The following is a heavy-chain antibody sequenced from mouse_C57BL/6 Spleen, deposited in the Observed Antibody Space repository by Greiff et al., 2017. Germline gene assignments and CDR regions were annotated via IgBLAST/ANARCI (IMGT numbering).Heavy chain of an antibody. CDR3: ARSLFITTVVATPLYFDY. J-gene: IGHJ2*01. CDR2: IDPSDSYT. Sequence: VQLQQPGAELVRPGTSVKLSCKASGYTFTSYWMHWVKQRPGQGLEWIGVIDPSDSYTNYNQKFKGKATLTVDTSSRTAYMQLSSLTSEDSAVYYCARSLFITTVVATPLYFDYWGQGTTLTVSS. CDR1: GYTFTSYW. D-gene: IGHD1-1*01. V-gene: IGHV1-59*01.